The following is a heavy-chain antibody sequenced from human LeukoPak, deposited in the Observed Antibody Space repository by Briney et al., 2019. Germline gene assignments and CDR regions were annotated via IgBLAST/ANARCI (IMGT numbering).Heavy chain of an antibody. D-gene: IGHD6-13*01. CDR1: GFTFSSYA. J-gene: IGHJ5*02. V-gene: IGHV3-23*01. Sequence: GGSLRLSCAASGFTFSSYAMSWVRQAPGKGLEWVSAMSGSGGGTFYADSVKGRFTISRDNSKNTLYLQMNSLRAEDTAVYYCAGGAYSSSWRKTWNWFDPWGQGTLVTVSS. CDR2: MSGSGGGT. CDR3: AGGAYSSSWRKTWNWFDP.